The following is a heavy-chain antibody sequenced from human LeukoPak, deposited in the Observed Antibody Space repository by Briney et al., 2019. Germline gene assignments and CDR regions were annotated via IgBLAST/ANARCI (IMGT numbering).Heavy chain of an antibody. D-gene: IGHD6-13*01. CDR1: GYTFTAYY. J-gene: IGHJ4*02. CDR2: INPTGGST. Sequence: ASVKVSCKASGYTFTAYYIHWVRQAPGQGLEWMGIINPTGGSTTYAQKFQGRVTLTRDTSTSTVFMEVNSLRSEDTAVYYCALYSSTWYWGQGTLVTVSS. CDR3: ALYSSTWY. V-gene: IGHV1-46*01.